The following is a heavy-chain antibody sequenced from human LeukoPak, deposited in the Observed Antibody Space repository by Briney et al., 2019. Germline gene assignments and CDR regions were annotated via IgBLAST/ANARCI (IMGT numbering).Heavy chain of an antibody. D-gene: IGHD4-17*01. V-gene: IGHV3-33*01. CDR2: MWYDGSNK. Sequence: GGSLRLSCAASGFTSSSYGMHWVRQAPGKGLEWVAVMWYDGSNKYYADSVKGRFTISRDNSKNTLYLQMNSLRAEDTAVYYCARSVNYGRGYYGMDVWGQGTTVTVSS. J-gene: IGHJ6*02. CDR3: ARSVNYGRGYYGMDV. CDR1: GFTSSSYG.